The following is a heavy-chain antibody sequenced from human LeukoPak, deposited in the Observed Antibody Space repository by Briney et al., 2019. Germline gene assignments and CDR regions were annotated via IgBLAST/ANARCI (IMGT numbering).Heavy chain of an antibody. V-gene: IGHV4-31*03. J-gene: IGHJ5*02. CDR3: ARDRVRGTITYAGSDP. Sequence: TSSQTLSLTCTVSGGSISSGGYYWSWIRQHPGKGLEWIGYIYYSGSTYYNPSLKSRVTISIDTSKNQFSLNLSSVTAADTAVYYCARDRVRGTITYAGSDPWGQGTLVTVSS. CDR1: GGSISSGGYY. CDR2: IYYSGST. D-gene: IGHD3-10*01.